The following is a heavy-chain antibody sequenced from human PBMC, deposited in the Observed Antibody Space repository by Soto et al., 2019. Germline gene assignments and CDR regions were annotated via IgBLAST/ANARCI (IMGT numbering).Heavy chain of an antibody. J-gene: IGHJ4*02. V-gene: IGHV4-31*03. CDR3: ARGGLGSQIYYFDY. CDR1: GGSISSGGYY. Sequence: PSETLSLTCTVSGGSISSGGYYWSWIRQHPGKGLEWIGYIYYSGSTYYNPSLKSRVTISVDTSKSQFPLKLSSVTAADTAVYYCARGGLGSQIYYFDYWGQGALVTVSS. CDR2: IYYSGST. D-gene: IGHD1-26*01.